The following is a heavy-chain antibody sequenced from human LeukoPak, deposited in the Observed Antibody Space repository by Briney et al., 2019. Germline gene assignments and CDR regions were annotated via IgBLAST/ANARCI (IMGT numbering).Heavy chain of an antibody. CDR2: ISWNSGTI. Sequence: PGGSLRLSCAASGFTFDDYAMHWVRQAPGKGLEWVSGISWNSGTIGYADSEKGRFTISRDNAKNSLYLQMNSLKIEDMALYYCARGNSGSYSQDWFDPWGQGALVTVSS. CDR3: ARGNSGSYSQDWFDP. CDR1: GFTFDDYA. V-gene: IGHV3-9*03. J-gene: IGHJ5*02. D-gene: IGHD1-26*01.